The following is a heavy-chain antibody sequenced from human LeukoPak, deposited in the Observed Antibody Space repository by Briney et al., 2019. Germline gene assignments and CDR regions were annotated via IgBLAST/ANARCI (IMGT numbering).Heavy chain of an antibody. CDR1: GDSVSSNSAA. Sequence: QTLSLTCAISGDSVSSNSAAWNWIRQSPSRGLEWLVRTYYRSKWYNDYAVSVKSRITINPDTSKNQFSLQLNSVTPEDTAVYSCARVGSYYDILTGYYNAAGYFDYWGPGKLVTVSS. D-gene: IGHD3-9*01. CDR2: TYYRSKWYN. CDR3: ARVGSYYDILTGYYNAAGYFDY. J-gene: IGHJ4*02. V-gene: IGHV6-1*01.